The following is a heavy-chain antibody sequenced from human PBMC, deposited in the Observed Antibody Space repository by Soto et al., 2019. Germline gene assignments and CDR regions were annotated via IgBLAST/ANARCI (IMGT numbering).Heavy chain of an antibody. V-gene: IGHV1-69*02. Sequence: ASVKVSCKASGGTFSSYTISWVRQAPGQGLEWMGRIIPILGIANYAQKFQGRVTITADKSTSTAYKELSSLRSEDTAVYYCARGRHVLRYFDWLRPFDYWGQGTLVTVSS. D-gene: IGHD3-9*01. J-gene: IGHJ4*02. CDR3: ARGRHVLRYFDWLRPFDY. CDR2: IIPILGIA. CDR1: GGTFSSYT.